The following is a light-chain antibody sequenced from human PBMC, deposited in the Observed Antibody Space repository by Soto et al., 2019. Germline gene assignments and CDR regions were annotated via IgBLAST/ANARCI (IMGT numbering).Light chain of an antibody. CDR1: SGHSSYI. CDR2: LEGSGSY. V-gene: IGLV4-60*02. Sequence: QSVVTQSSSATASLGSSVKLTCTLSSGHSSYIIAWHQQQPGKAPRYLMKLEGSGSYNKGSGVPDRFSGSGSGADRYLTISNLQFEDKADYYSETWDSDTRVFGGGTKLTVL. CDR3: ETWDSDTRV. J-gene: IGLJ3*02.